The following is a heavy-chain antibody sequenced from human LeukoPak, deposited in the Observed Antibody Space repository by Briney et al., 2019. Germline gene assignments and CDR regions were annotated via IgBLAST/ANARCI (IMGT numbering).Heavy chain of an antibody. CDR2: INPNSGGT. Sequence: GASVKVSCKASGYTFTGYYMHWVRQAPGQGLEWMGWINPNSGGTNYAQKFQGWVTMTRDTSISTAYMELSRLRSDDTAVYYCARAESSGWYFLDYWGQGTLVTVSS. D-gene: IGHD6-19*01. CDR1: GYTFTGYY. J-gene: IGHJ4*02. V-gene: IGHV1-2*04. CDR3: ARAESSGWYFLDY.